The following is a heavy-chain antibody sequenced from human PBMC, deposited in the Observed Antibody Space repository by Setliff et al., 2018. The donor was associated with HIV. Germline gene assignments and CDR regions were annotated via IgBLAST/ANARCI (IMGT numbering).Heavy chain of an antibody. V-gene: IGHV4-34*01. CDR2: INHSGST. CDR3: AREGGTGRSSWYGAYWYDP. D-gene: IGHD6-13*01. Sequence: PSETLSLTCAVYGGSFSGYYWSWIRQPPGKGLEWIGEINHSGSTKYNRSLKSRVTISLDTSKNQFSLRLTSVTAADTSVYYCAREGGTGRSSWYGAYWYDPWGQGTLVTVSS. J-gene: IGHJ5*02. CDR1: GGSFSGYY.